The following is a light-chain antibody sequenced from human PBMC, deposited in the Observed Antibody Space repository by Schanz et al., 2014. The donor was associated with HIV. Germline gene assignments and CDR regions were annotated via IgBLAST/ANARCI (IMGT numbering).Light chain of an antibody. Sequence: QSVLTQPPSASGTPGQTVTISCSGSSSNIGSNGVNWYQQFPGTAPKLLIYSSNLRPSGVPDRFSGSKSGTSASLAISGLQSEDEADYYCASWDDSLNGVVFGGGTKLTVL. CDR2: SSN. CDR3: ASWDDSLNGVV. J-gene: IGLJ2*01. V-gene: IGLV1-44*01. CDR1: SSNIGSNG.